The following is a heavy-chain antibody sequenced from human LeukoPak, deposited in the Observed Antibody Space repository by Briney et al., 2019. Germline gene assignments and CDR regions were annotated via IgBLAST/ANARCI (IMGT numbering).Heavy chain of an antibody. J-gene: IGHJ4*02. CDR1: GYTFTSHD. D-gene: IGHD6-13*01. CDR2: MNPNSGNT. Sequence: ASVKFSCKASGYTFTSHDINWVRQATGQGLEWMGWMNPNSGNTGYAQEFQGRVTMTRNTSISTAYMELSSLRSEDTAVYYCARLESGELAAADWGQGTLVTVSS. V-gene: IGHV1-8*01. CDR3: ARLESGELAAAD.